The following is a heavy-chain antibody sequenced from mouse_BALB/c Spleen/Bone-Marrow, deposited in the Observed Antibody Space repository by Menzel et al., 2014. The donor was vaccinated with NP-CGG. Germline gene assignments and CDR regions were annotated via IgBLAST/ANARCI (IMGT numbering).Heavy chain of an antibody. CDR2: ISSGGSYT. Sequence: EVQLVESGGGLVKPGGSLKLSCAASGFTFSSYAMSWVRQTPEKRLEWVATISSGGSYTYYPDSVKGRFTISRDNAKNTLHLQMSSLRSGDTAMYYCARHGITRLLDYWGQGTTLTVSS. CDR3: ARHGITRLLDY. V-gene: IGHV5-9-3*01. D-gene: IGHD2-4*01. J-gene: IGHJ2*01. CDR1: GFTFSSYA.